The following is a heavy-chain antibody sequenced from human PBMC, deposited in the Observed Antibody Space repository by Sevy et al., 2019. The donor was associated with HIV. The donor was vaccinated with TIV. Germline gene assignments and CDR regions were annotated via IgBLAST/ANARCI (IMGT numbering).Heavy chain of an antibody. Sequence: SETLSLTCTVSGGSISSSSYYWGWIRQPPGKGLEWIGSIYYSGSTYYNPSLKSRVTISVDTSKNQFSLKLSPVTAADTAVYYCARNGYGDYLSADFDYWGQGTLVTVSS. CDR1: GGSISSSSYY. D-gene: IGHD4-17*01. V-gene: IGHV4-39*01. CDR2: IYYSGST. CDR3: ARNGYGDYLSADFDY. J-gene: IGHJ4*02.